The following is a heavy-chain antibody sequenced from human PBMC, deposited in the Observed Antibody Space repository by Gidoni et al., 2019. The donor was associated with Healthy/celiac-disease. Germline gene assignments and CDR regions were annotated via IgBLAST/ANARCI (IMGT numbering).Heavy chain of an antibody. Sequence: EVQLVESGGGLVQPGRSLRLSCAASGFTFDDYAMHCVRGAPGKGLEWVSGISWNSGSIGYADSVKGRFTISRDNAKNSLYLQMNSLRAEDTALYYCAKDLASGSYYYGMDVWGQGTTVTVSS. J-gene: IGHJ6*02. V-gene: IGHV3-9*01. CDR3: AKDLASGSYYYGMDV. D-gene: IGHD1-26*01. CDR2: ISWNSGSI. CDR1: GFTFDDYA.